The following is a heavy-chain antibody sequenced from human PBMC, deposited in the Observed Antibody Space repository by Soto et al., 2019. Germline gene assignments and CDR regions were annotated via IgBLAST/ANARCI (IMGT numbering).Heavy chain of an antibody. V-gene: IGHV3-11*01. J-gene: IGHJ4*02. Sequence: GGSLRLSCVASGFTFSDYYMSWIRQAPGKGLEWVSYISSSGSTIYYADSVKGRFTISRDNAKNSLYLQMNSLRAEDTAVYYCARGNVYYDILTGYSDYWGQGTLVTVSS. CDR1: GFTFSDYY. D-gene: IGHD3-9*01. CDR3: ARGNVYYDILTGYSDY. CDR2: ISSSGSTI.